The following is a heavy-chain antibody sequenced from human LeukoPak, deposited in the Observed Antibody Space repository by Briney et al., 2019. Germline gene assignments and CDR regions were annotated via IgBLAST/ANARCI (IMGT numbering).Heavy chain of an antibody. J-gene: IGHJ3*02. Sequence: ASVKVSCKASGYTFTSYDINWARQATGQGLEWMGWMNPNSGNTGYAQKFQGRVTMTRNTSISTAYMELSSLRSEDTAVYYCARLVHYDYVWGSYRSVGAFDIWGQGTMVTVSS. V-gene: IGHV1-8*01. CDR2: MNPNSGNT. CDR1: GYTFTSYD. D-gene: IGHD3-16*02. CDR3: ARLVHYDYVWGSYRSVGAFDI.